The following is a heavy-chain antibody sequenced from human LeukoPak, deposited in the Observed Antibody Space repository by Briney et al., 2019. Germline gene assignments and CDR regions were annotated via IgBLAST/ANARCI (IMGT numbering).Heavy chain of an antibody. CDR1: GGSISSGGYY. Sequence: SQTLSLTCTVSGGSISSGGYYWSWIRQPPGKGLEWIGYIYHSGSTYYNPSLKSRVTISVDRSKNQFSLKLSSVTAADTAVYYCARGVGVVAANHYYYYGMDVWGQGTTVTVSS. D-gene: IGHD2-15*01. CDR3: ARGVGVVAANHYYYYGMDV. V-gene: IGHV4-30-2*01. CDR2: IYHSGST. J-gene: IGHJ6*02.